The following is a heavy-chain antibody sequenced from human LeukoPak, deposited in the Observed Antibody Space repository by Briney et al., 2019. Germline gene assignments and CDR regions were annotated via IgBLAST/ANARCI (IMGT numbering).Heavy chain of an antibody. Sequence: SETLSLTCTVSGYSISSGSYWGWIRQPPGKGLEWIGSIYHSGSTNYNPSLKSRVTISVDKSKNQFSLKLSSVTAADTAVYYCAISRGRFEDYWGQGTLVTVSS. V-gene: IGHV4-38-2*02. J-gene: IGHJ4*02. CDR3: AISRGRFEDY. CDR1: GYSISSGSY. D-gene: IGHD3-16*01. CDR2: IYHSGST.